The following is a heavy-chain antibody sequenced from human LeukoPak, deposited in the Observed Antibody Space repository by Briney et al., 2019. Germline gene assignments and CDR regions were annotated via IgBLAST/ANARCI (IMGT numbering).Heavy chain of an antibody. CDR2: VHYSEGT. CDR1: GGSLSNSF. CDR3: ARDRRRDLVHAFDL. D-gene: IGHD6-13*01. J-gene: IGHJ3*01. V-gene: IGHV4-59*01. Sequence: SETLSLTCTVPGGSLSNSFWSWIRQPPRKGLEWIAYVHYSEGTNYNPSLECRVTISFDTSKIQFSLELRSVTAADTAVYYCARDRRRDLVHAFDLWGQGTMVTVSS.